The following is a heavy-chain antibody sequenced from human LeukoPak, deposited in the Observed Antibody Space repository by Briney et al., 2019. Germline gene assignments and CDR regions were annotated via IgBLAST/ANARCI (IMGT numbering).Heavy chain of an antibody. CDR1: GGSFSSYY. Sequence: SETLSLTCAVYGGSFSSYYWSWIRQPAGKGLEWIGRIYTSGSTNYNPSLKSRVTMSVDTSKNQFSLKLSSVTAADTAVYYCARNYCSGGSCYSGLDYWGQGTLVTVSS. D-gene: IGHD2-15*01. CDR2: IYTSGST. V-gene: IGHV4-59*10. J-gene: IGHJ4*02. CDR3: ARNYCSGGSCYSGLDY.